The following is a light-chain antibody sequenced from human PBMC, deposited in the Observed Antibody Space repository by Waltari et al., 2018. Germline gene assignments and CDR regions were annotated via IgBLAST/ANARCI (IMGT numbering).Light chain of an antibody. CDR3: QNHERLPAT. CDR2: GAY. Sequence: EIVLTQSPGTLSLSPGERATLSCRASPSIGRYLAWYQQKPDQAPRLLIYGAYSRATGIPDRFSGSGSGTDFSLTISRLEPEDFAVYYCQNHERLPATFGQGTKVEIK. CDR1: PSIGRY. J-gene: IGKJ1*01. V-gene: IGKV3-20*01.